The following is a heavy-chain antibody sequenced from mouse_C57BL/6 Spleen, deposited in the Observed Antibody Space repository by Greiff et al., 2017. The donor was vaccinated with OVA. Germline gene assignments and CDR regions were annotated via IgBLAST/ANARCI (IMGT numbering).Heavy chain of an antibody. CDR3: ARSSNYPWFAY. D-gene: IGHD2-5*01. Sequence: VQLKQSGPELVKPGASVKISCKASGYSFTGYYMNWVKQSPEKSLEWIGEINPSTGGTTYNQKFKAKATLTVDKSSSTAYMQLKSLTSEDSAVYYCARSSNYPWFAYWGQGTLVTVSA. V-gene: IGHV1-42*01. J-gene: IGHJ3*01. CDR1: GYSFTGYY. CDR2: INPSTGGT.